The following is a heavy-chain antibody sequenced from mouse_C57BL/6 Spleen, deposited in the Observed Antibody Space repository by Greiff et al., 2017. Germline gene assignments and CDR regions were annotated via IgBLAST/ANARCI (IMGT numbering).Heavy chain of an antibody. J-gene: IGHJ2*01. V-gene: IGHV1-53*01. Sequence: QVQLQQPGPELVKPGASVKLSCKASGYTFTSYWMHWVKQRPGQGLEWIGNINPSNGGTNYNEKFKSKATLTVDKSSSTAYMQLSSLTSEDSAVYYCARGEEGLYYFDYWGQGTTLTVSS. CDR2: INPSNGGT. D-gene: IGHD3-3*01. CDR3: ARGEEGLYYFDY. CDR1: GYTFTSYW.